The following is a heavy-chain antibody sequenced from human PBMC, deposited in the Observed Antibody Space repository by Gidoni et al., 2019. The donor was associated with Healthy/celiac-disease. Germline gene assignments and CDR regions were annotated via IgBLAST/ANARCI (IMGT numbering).Heavy chain of an antibody. CDR2: INAGNGNT. J-gene: IGHJ3*02. CDR1: GYTFTIYA. V-gene: IGHV1-3*01. D-gene: IGHD1-26*01. CDR3: ARDWERLSSHDAFDI. Sequence: QVQLVQSGAEVKKPGASVKVSCKASGYTFTIYAMHWVRQPPGQRLECMGCINAGNGNTKYSQKFQGRVTITRDTSASTAYMELSSLRSEDTAVYYCARDWERLSSHDAFDIWGQGTMVTVSS.